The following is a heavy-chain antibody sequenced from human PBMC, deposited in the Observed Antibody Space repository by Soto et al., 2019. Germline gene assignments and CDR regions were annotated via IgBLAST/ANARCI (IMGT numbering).Heavy chain of an antibody. J-gene: IGHJ4*02. Sequence: QVQLQESGPGLVKPSQTLSLTCTVSGDSVSGGDSYWSWIRQPPGKALEWIGYTSFSGYTSYTPSIKSRVTIAVEMSKSQFSLRLTSVNGADTAIYYCVRGGNPYHYATSGPGTFDKWGQGTLVSVSS. V-gene: IGHV4-30-4*01. CDR1: GDSVSGGDSY. CDR3: VRGGNPYHYATSGPGTFDK. CDR2: TSFSGYT. D-gene: IGHD3-22*01.